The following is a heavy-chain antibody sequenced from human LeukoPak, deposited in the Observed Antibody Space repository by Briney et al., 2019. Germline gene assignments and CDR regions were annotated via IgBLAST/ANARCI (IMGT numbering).Heavy chain of an antibody. V-gene: IGHV3-23*01. Sequence: QPGGSLRLFCAASGFTFSSYAMSWVRQAPGKGLEWVSAISGSGGSTYYADSVKGRFTISRDISKNTLYLQMNSLRAEDTAVYYCAKDYYYGSGSYGEFDYWGQGTLVTVSS. CDR1: GFTFSSYA. CDR3: AKDYYYGSGSYGEFDY. J-gene: IGHJ4*02. CDR2: ISGSGGST. D-gene: IGHD3-10*01.